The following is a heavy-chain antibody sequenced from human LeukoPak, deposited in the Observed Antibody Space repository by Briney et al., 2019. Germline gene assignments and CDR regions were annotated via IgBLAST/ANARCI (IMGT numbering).Heavy chain of an antibody. Sequence: SETLSLTCAVYGGSFSGYYWSWIRQPPGKGLEWIGEIIDSGSTKYNSSLKSRVTISVDTSKNQFSLKLNSVTAADTAVYFCARRAYSAAYWKHFDYWGQGTLVTVSS. V-gene: IGHV4-34*12. D-gene: IGHD1-1*01. CDR1: GGSFSGYY. CDR3: ARRAYSAAYWKHFDY. J-gene: IGHJ4*02. CDR2: IIDSGST.